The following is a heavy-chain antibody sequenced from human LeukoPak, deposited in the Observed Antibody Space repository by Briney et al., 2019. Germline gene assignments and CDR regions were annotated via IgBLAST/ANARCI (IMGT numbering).Heavy chain of an antibody. Sequence: GGSLRLSCAASGFIFSSYGMHWVRQAPGKGLEWVAFIRYDGSNKYYADSVKGRFTISRDNSKNTLYLQMNSLRAEDTAVYYCAKAPSYSSWYFDYWGQGTLVTVSS. CDR2: IRYDGSNK. V-gene: IGHV3-30*02. D-gene: IGHD6-6*01. CDR1: GFIFSSYG. J-gene: IGHJ4*02. CDR3: AKAPSYSSWYFDY.